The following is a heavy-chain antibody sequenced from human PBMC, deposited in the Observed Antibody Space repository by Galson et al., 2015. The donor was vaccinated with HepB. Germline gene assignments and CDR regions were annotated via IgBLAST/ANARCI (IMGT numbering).Heavy chain of an antibody. D-gene: IGHD3-9*01. Sequence: PALVKPTQTLTLTCTFSGFSLTTSGVGVGWIRQPPGKALEWLALIRWDDDARYRPSLKSRLTITEDTSKNQVVLRMTNMDPVDTATYYCAHRGVRYFDWLLDHDAFDIWGQGTMITVSS. CDR2: IRWDDDA. CDR3: AHRGVRYFDWLLDHDAFDI. CDR1: GFSLTTSGVG. J-gene: IGHJ3*02. V-gene: IGHV2-5*02.